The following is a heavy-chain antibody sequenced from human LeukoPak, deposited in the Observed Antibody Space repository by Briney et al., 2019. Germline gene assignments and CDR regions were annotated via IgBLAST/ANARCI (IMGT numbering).Heavy chain of an antibody. CDR2: INSDGSST. V-gene: IGHV3-74*01. J-gene: IGHJ4*02. D-gene: IGHD3-3*01. Sequence: GRSLRLSCAASGFTFSSYWMHWVRQAPGKGLVWVSRINSDGSSTSYADSVKGRFTISRDNAKNALYLQMNSLRAEDTAVYYCAREPFPLEWLSTPAFDYWGQGTLVTVSS. CDR3: AREPFPLEWLSTPAFDY. CDR1: GFTFSSYW.